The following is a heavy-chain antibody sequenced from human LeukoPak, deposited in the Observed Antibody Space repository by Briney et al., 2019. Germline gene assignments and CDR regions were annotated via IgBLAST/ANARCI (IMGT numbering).Heavy chain of an antibody. CDR2: IWYDGSNK. CDR3: ARDSRYSSSWTDY. CDR1: GFTFSSYG. J-gene: IGHJ4*02. Sequence: PGRSLRLSCAASGFTFSSYGMHWVRQAPGKGLEWVAVIWYDGSNKYYADSVKGRFTISRDNSKNTLYLQMNSLRAEDTAVYYCARDSRYSSSWTDYWGQGTLVTVPS. D-gene: IGHD6-13*01. V-gene: IGHV3-33*01.